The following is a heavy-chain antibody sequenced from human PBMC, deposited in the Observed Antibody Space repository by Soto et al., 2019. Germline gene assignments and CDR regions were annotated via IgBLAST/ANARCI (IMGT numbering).Heavy chain of an antibody. V-gene: IGHV1-2*04. CDR1: VYTFTGYY. J-gene: IGHJ4*02. CDR2: INPDSGGT. CDR3: ARGRRDYSGYYGYYFDY. D-gene: IGHD3-22*01. Sequence: ASVKVSCKASVYTFTGYYMHWVRQAPGQGLEWMGWINPDSGGTNYAQQFQGWVTMTRDTSISTAYMELSRLRADDTAVYYCARGRRDYSGYYGYYFDYWGQGTLVTVSS.